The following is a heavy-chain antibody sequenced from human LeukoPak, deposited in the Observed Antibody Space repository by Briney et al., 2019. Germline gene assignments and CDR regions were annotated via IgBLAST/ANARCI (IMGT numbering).Heavy chain of an antibody. CDR1: GGSISSYY. CDR3: ARRSYYYDSSGYYYQYYYYYMDV. V-gene: IGHV4-34*01. CDR2: INHSGST. D-gene: IGHD3-22*01. J-gene: IGHJ6*03. Sequence: SETLSLTCTVSGGSISSYYWSWIRQPPGKGLEWIGEINHSGSTNYNPSLKSRVTISVDTSKNQFSLKLSSVTAADTAVYYCARRSYYYDSSGYYYQYYYYYMDVWGKGTTVTVSS.